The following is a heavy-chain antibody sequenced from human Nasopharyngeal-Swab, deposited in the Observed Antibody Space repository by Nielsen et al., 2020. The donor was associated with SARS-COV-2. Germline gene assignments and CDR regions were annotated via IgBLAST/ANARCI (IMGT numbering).Heavy chain of an antibody. CDR1: GGSFSGYY. Sequence: SETLSPTFAVYGGSFSGYYWSWIRQPPGKGLEWIGEINHSGSTNYNPSLKSRVTISVDTSKNQFSLKLSSVTAADTAVYYCARKAAVAGTGALAFDYWGQGTLVTVSS. CDR3: ARKAAVAGTGALAFDY. J-gene: IGHJ4*02. CDR2: INHSGST. D-gene: IGHD6-19*01. V-gene: IGHV4-34*01.